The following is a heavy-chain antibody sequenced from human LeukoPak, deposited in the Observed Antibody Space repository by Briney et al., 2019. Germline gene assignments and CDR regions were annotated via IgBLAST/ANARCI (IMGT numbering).Heavy chain of an antibody. CDR1: GFTFSTYS. CDR2: IKEDGSKK. J-gene: IGHJ4*02. V-gene: IGHV3-7*01. CDR3: ARDGDGRGEDFDY. D-gene: IGHD4-17*01. Sequence: GGSLRLSCAASGFTFSTYSMNWLRLAPGKGLEWVANIKEDGSKKNHLDSVKGRFTISRDNAKNFLYLQMNSLRVEDTALYYCARDGDGRGEDFDYWGQGILVTVSS.